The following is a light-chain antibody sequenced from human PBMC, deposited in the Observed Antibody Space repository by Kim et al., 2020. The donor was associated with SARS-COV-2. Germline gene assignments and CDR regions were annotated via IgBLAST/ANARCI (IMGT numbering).Light chain of an antibody. Sequence: ESVLTQSPGTLSLSPGERATLSCRASQSISNKLLAWYQQRPGQAPRLLIYGASSRATGIPERFTGSGSGTDFTLTISRLESEDFAVYYCQQFDGSVWTFGQGTKVDIK. CDR3: QQFDGSVWT. J-gene: IGKJ1*01. V-gene: IGKV3-20*01. CDR1: QSISNKL. CDR2: GAS.